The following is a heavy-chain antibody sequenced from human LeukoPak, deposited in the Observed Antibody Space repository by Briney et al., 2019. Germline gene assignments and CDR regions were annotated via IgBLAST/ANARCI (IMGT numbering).Heavy chain of an antibody. Sequence: GGSLRLSCAASGFTFDDFGMSWVRQGPGKGLEWVSGINWNSGSTGYADSVKGRFTISRDNAKKSLYLQMNSLRAEDTALYYCARAPMTTVTTIDYWGQGTLVTVSS. J-gene: IGHJ4*02. CDR3: ARAPMTTVTTIDY. CDR1: GFTFDDFG. V-gene: IGHV3-20*04. D-gene: IGHD4-17*01. CDR2: INWNSGST.